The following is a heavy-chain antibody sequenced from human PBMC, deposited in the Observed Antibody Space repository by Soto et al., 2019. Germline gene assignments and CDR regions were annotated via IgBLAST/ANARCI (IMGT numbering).Heavy chain of an antibody. CDR2: ISYDGTNK. CDR3: AKEYGSTWIDH. J-gene: IGHJ4*02. V-gene: IGHV3-30*04. CDR1: GFMFSAYA. Sequence: GGSLRLSCAASGFMFSAYAMLWVRQAPGKGLEWVAAISYDGTNKYYADSVKGRFTISRDNSRNTLFLQLNSLRDEDTAVYYCAKEYGSTWIDHWGQGTPVTVSS. D-gene: IGHD6-13*01.